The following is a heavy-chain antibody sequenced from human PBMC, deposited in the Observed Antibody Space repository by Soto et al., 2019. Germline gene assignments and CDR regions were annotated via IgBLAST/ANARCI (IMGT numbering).Heavy chain of an antibody. J-gene: IGHJ3*01. Sequence: EVQVVESGGGLVQPGGSLRLSCVASGFTFSRYNIHWVRQAPGKGLEWVSALYDVDGSFYADSVTGRFTTSSDSSKTTVYLQMNDLRPDDTAVYYCATWHEREHAFDVWGQGTTVTISS. CDR3: ATWHEREHAFDV. CDR2: LYDVDGS. CDR1: GFTFSRYN. D-gene: IGHD1-1*01. V-gene: IGHV3-66*01.